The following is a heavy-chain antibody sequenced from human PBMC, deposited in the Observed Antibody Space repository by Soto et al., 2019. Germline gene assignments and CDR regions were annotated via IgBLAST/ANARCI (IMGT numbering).Heavy chain of an antibody. CDR2: IYYSGST. Sequence: SETLSLTCIVSGGSVSTDSSYWSWIRQPPGKGLEWIGSIYYSGSTYYNPSLKSRVTISVDTSKNQFSLKLSSVTAADTAVYYCATQEVGGTYVYTFDPWGQGTLVTVSS. CDR3: ATQEVGGTYVYTFDP. CDR1: GGSVSTDSSY. D-gene: IGHD1-26*01. J-gene: IGHJ5*02. V-gene: IGHV4-39*01.